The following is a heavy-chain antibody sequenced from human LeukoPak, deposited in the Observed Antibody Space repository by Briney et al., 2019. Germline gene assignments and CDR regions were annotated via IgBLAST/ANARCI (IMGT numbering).Heavy chain of an antibody. CDR2: IYPGDSDT. CDR1: GYSFTSYW. V-gene: IGHV5-51*01. Sequence: GESLKISCKGSGYSFTSYWIGWVRQMPGKGLEWMGIIYPGDSDTRYSPSFQGQVTISADKSISTAYLQWSSLKASDTAMYYCARREGGYSSSSYYYYMDVWGKGTTVTVSS. D-gene: IGHD6-6*01. J-gene: IGHJ6*03. CDR3: ARREGGYSSSSYYYYMDV.